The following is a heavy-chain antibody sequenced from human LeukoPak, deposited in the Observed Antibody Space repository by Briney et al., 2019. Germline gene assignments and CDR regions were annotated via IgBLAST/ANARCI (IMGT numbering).Heavy chain of an antibody. CDR1: GDSISSYY. V-gene: IGHV4-59*01. D-gene: IGHD6-19*01. Sequence: SETLSLTCTVSGDSISSYYWSWIRQPPGKGLEWIGYIYYSGSTDYNPSLKRRVTISVATSQKQFSLKLSSVTAADTAVYYCARASRRVPGSSYYYAMDVWGQGTTVTVSS. J-gene: IGHJ6*02. CDR3: ARASRRVPGSSYYYAMDV. CDR2: IYYSGST.